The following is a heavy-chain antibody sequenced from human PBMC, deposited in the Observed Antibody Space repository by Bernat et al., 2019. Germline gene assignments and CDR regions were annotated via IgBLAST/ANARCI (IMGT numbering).Heavy chain of an antibody. D-gene: IGHD6-19*01. CDR2: IYPGDSDT. CDR1: GYSFTSYW. CDR3: ARQTFSSGWYGGYDY. V-gene: IGHV5-51*01. Sequence: EVQLVQSGAEVKKPGESLKISCKCSGYSFTSYWIGWVRQMPGKGLEWMGIIYPGDSDTRYSPSFQGQVTISADKSISTAYLQWSSLKASDTVMYYCARQTFSSGWYGGYDYWGQGTLVTVSS. J-gene: IGHJ4*02.